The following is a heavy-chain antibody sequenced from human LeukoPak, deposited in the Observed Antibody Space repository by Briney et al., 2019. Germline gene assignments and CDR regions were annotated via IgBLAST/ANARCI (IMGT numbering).Heavy chain of an antibody. Sequence: GESLRLSCATSGFTVSSNYMSWVRQAPGKGLEWVSAISGSGGSTYYADSVKGRFTISRDNSKNTLYLQMNSLRAEDTAVYYCAKPYSSGWYSDFDYWGQGTLVTVSS. V-gene: IGHV3-23*01. CDR3: AKPYSSGWYSDFDY. D-gene: IGHD6-19*01. J-gene: IGHJ4*02. CDR1: GFTVSSNY. CDR2: ISGSGGST.